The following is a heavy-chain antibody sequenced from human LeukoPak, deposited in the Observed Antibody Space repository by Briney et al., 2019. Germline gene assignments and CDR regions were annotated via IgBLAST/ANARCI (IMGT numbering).Heavy chain of an antibody. D-gene: IGHD6-19*01. J-gene: IGHJ5*02. CDR3: VKDRGSSGWFGVDH. Sequence: PGRSLRLSCVASGFTFSSNGMQWVRQAPGKGLEWVAVISYDGNKKYYADSVKGRFTISRDNSKNTMYVQMNSLRAEDTAVYYCVKDRGSSGWFGVDHWGQGTLVTVSS. V-gene: IGHV3-30*18. CDR1: GFTFSSNG. CDR2: ISYDGNKK.